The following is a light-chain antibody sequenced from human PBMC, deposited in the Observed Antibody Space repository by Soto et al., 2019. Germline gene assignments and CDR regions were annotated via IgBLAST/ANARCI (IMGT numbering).Light chain of an antibody. CDR3: QQYNNWPPWT. V-gene: IGKV3-15*01. CDR2: GAS. J-gene: IGKJ1*01. CDR1: QSISSN. Sequence: IVMTQSPATLSVSPGERATLSCRASQSISSNLVWYQQKPGQAPRLLIYGASTRATGIPARFSGSGSGTEFTLTISSLQSEDFAVYYCQQYNNWPPWTFGQGTKVDIK.